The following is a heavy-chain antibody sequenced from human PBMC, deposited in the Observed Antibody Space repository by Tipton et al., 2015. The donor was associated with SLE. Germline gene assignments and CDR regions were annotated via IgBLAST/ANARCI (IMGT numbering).Heavy chain of an antibody. V-gene: IGHV4-59*01. J-gene: IGHJ3*02. CDR3: ARDPGSYAFDI. CDR2: IYYSGRT. Sequence: TLSLTCTVSGGSISSYYWSWIRQPPGKGLEWIGYIYYSGRTNYNPSLKSRVTISVDTSKNQFSLKLSSVTAADTAVYYCARDPGSYAFDIWGQGTMVTVSS. CDR1: GGSISSYY. D-gene: IGHD3-10*01.